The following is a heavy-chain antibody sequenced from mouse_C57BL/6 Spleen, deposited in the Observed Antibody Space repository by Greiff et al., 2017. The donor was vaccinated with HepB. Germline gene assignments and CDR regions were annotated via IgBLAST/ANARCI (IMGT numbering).Heavy chain of an antibody. D-gene: IGHD3-2*02. CDR1: GYTFTSYW. Sequence: QVQLQQPGAELVKPGASVKMSCKASGYTFTSYWITWVKQRPGQGLEWIGDIYPGSGSTNYNEKFKSKATLTVDTSSSTAYMPLSSLTSEDSAVYYCARGGQLRLPYAMDYWGQGTSVTVSS. V-gene: IGHV1-55*01. J-gene: IGHJ4*01. CDR3: ARGGQLRLPYAMDY. CDR2: IYPGSGST.